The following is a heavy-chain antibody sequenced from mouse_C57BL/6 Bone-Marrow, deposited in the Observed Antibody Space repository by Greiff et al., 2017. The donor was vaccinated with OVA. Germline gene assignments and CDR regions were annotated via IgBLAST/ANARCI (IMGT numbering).Heavy chain of an antibody. V-gene: IGHV14-4*01. CDR2: IDPENGDT. Sequence: VQLQQSGAELVRPGASVKLSCTASGFNIKDDYMHWVKQRPEKGLEWIGWIDPENGDTEYASKFQGKATITADTSSNTAYLHLSSLTAEDTAVYYCTTSGRPFDYWGQGTTLTVSS. D-gene: IGHD1-2*01. J-gene: IGHJ2*01. CDR1: GFNIKDDY. CDR3: TTSGRPFDY.